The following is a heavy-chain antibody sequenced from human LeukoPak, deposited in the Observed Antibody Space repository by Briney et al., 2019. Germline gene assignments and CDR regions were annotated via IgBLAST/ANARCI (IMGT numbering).Heavy chain of an antibody. CDR2: INHSRST. V-gene: IGHV4-34*01. CDR1: GGSFSGYY. J-gene: IGHJ5*02. CDR3: ARAPRGSRYFDWRRFWWFDP. D-gene: IGHD3-9*01. Sequence: SETLSLSCAVYGGSFSGYYWSWIRQPPGKGLEWIGEINHSRSTNYNPSLKSRVTISVDTSKNQFSLKLSSVTAADTAVYYCARAPRGSRYFDWRRFWWFDPWGQGTLVTVSS.